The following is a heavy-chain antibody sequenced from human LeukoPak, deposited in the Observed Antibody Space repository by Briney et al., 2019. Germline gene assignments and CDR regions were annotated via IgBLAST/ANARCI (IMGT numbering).Heavy chain of an antibody. D-gene: IGHD5-18*01. CDR1: GLTFTTSV. CDR3: AKGDDIAMTNGAFDI. CDR2: LSDDGRNE. V-gene: IGHV3-30*04. J-gene: IGHJ3*02. Sequence: QSGRSLRPSCAASGLTFTTSVINWARQAPGKGLGWVAALSDDGRNEYSAESVKGRFTISRDNSKNTVHLQMNSLRAEDTAVYYCAKGDDIAMTNGAFDIWGQGTMVTVSS.